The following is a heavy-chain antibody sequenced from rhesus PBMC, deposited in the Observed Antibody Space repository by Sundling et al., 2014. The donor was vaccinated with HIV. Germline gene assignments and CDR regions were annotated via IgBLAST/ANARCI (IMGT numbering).Heavy chain of an antibody. CDR1: GDSISSNY. CDR3: TRGRKYYSGDYFFDY. V-gene: IGHV4-173*01. CDR2: ISGSGGST. Sequence: QVQLQESGPGLVKPSETLSLTCAVSGDSISSNYWSWIRQPPGKGLEWIGRISGSGGSTDYNPSLRSRVTISKDTSKNQFSLNLSSVTASDTAVYYCTRGRKYYSGDYFFDYWGQGVLVTVSS. J-gene: IGHJ4*01. D-gene: IGHD3-28*01.